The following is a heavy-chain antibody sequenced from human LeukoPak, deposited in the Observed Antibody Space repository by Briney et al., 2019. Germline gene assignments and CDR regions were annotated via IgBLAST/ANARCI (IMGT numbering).Heavy chain of an antibody. J-gene: IGHJ4*02. Sequence: GESLTLSCAASGFSISSHWRHWVRHPPAVGLVLVSRINEEGSDSMYEESVKGRLTISRDNAKNTVYLQMHSLRVEDTAVYYCVRDETLCTLDWWGEGTLVSVSS. CDR1: GFSISSHW. D-gene: IGHD2-2*01. V-gene: IGHV3-74*03. CDR2: INEEGSDS. CDR3: VRDETLCTLDW.